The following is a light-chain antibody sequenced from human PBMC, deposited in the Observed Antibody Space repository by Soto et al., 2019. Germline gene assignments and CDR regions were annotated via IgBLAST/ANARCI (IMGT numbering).Light chain of an antibody. Sequence: EIVLTQSPGTLSLSPGERATLSCRASETVSRMYLAWYQHKPGQAPSLLMYGASSRATGIPDRFSGSGSGTDFTLTISRLEPEDFALYFCQQYGNSLFTFGQGTRLEIK. CDR3: QQYGNSLFT. V-gene: IGKV3-20*01. CDR2: GAS. CDR1: ETVSRMY. J-gene: IGKJ5*01.